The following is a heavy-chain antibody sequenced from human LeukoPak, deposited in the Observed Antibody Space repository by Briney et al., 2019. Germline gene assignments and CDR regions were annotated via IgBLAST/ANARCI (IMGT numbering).Heavy chain of an antibody. J-gene: IGHJ4*02. CDR2: ISSSSSYI. CDR3: AIPNTHDCYDSSGYYGYYFDY. Sequence: GGSLRLSCAASRFTFSSYSMNWVRQAPGKGLEWVSSISSSSSYIYYADSVKGRFTISRDNAKNSLYLQMNSLRAEDTAVYYYAIPNTHDCYDSSGYYGYYFDYWGQGTLVTVSS. V-gene: IGHV3-21*01. CDR1: RFTFSSYS. D-gene: IGHD3-22*01.